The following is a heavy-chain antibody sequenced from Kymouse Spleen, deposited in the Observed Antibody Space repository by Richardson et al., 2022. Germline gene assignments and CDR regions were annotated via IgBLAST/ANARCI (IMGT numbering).Heavy chain of an antibody. D-gene: IGHD3-3*01. Sequence: EVQLVESGGGLVQPGGSLRLSCAASGFTFSSYAMSWVRQAPGKGLEWVSAISGSGGSTYYADSVKGRFTISRDNSKNTLYLQMNSLRAEDTAVYYCAKWITIFGVVIIPRDWFDPWGQGTLVTVSS. J-gene: IGHJ5*02. CDR1: GFTFSSYA. CDR2: ISGSGGST. V-gene: IGHV3-23*04. CDR3: AKWITIFGVVIIPRDWFDP.